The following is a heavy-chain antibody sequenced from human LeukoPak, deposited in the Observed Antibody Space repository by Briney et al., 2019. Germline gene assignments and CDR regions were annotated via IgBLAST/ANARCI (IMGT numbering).Heavy chain of an antibody. CDR3: ASQLGGTTFH. V-gene: IGHV4-59*01. CDR1: GAPINSYY. CDR2: VYYSETT. J-gene: IGHJ4*02. D-gene: IGHD1-1*01. Sequence: SETLSLTCSVSGAPINSYYWSWIRQPPGKGLEWIGYVYYSETTNYSPSLKSRVTISLDTSKTQFSLRLSSVTAADTAVYYCASQLGGTTFHWGQGILVTVSS.